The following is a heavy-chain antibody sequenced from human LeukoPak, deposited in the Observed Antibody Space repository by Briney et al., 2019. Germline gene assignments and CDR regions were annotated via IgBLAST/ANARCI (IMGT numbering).Heavy chain of an antibody. V-gene: IGHV3-23*01. J-gene: IGHJ5*02. CDR2: ISGSGGST. D-gene: IGHD2-21*01. CDR1: GFTFSSYA. CDR3: AKDPSILWWGSQFDP. Sequence: PGGSLRLSCAASGFTFSSYAMSWVRQAPGKGLERVSAISGSGGSTYYADSVKGRFTISRDNSKNTLYLQMDSLRAEDTAVYYCAKDPSILWWGSQFDPWGQGTLVTVSS.